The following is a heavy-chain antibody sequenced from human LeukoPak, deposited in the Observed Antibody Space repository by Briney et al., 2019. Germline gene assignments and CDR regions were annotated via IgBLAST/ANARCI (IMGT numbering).Heavy chain of an antibody. Sequence: GGSLRLSCAASGFTFSSYWMHWVRQAPGKGLVWVSRINSDGSSTSYADSVKGRFTISRDNAKNTLYLQMNSLRAEDTAVYYCAREGGSYYYFDYWGQGTLVTVSS. J-gene: IGHJ4*02. V-gene: IGHV3-74*01. CDR2: INSDGSST. CDR3: AREGGSYYYFDY. CDR1: GFTFSSYW. D-gene: IGHD1-26*01.